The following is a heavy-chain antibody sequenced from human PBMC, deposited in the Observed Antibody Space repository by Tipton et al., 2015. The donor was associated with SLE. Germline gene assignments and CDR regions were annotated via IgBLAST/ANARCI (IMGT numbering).Heavy chain of an antibody. V-gene: IGHV4-59*01. Sequence: TLSLTCAVYGGSFSGYYWIWIRQSPGKGLEWIGYIYYSGSTNYNPSLKSRVTISVDTSKNQFSLKLSSVTAADTAVYYCARVVTVTTSYYFDYWGQGTLVTVSS. J-gene: IGHJ4*02. CDR1: GGSFSGYY. CDR3: ARVVTVTTSYYFDY. CDR2: IYYSGST. D-gene: IGHD4-17*01.